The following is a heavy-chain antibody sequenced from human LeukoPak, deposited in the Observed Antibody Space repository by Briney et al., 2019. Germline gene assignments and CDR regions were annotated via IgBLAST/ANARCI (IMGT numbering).Heavy chain of an antibody. D-gene: IGHD6-19*01. CDR2: IRYDGSNK. V-gene: IGHV3-30*02. Sequence: PGGSLRLSCAASRFTLSGFSFSNYGMHWVRQAPGKGLEWVAFIRYDGSNKYYADSVKGRFTISRDNSKNTVYLQMNSQRAEDTAVYYCAKDMGSGWYRANFDFWGQGTLVTVSS. CDR3: AKDMGSGWYRANFDF. CDR1: GFSFSNYG. J-gene: IGHJ4*02.